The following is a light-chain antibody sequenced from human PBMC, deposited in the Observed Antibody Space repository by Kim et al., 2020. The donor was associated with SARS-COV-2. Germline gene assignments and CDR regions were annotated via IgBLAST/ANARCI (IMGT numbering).Light chain of an antibody. CDR3: SSYTGSTPYV. J-gene: IGLJ1*01. CDR1: SSDVGGYDY. V-gene: IGLV2-14*03. Sequence: QSALTQPASVSAYPGQSITISCTGTSSDVGGYDYVSWYQQHPGKAPKLMIYDVSNRPSGVSNRFSGSKSGNTASLTISGLQAEDEADYYCSSYTGSTPYVFGTGTKVTVL. CDR2: DVS.